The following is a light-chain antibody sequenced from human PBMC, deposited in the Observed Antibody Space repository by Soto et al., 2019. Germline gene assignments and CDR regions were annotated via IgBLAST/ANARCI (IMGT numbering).Light chain of an antibody. CDR2: GAS. V-gene: IGKV3-20*01. J-gene: IGKJ1*01. Sequence: EIVLTQSPGTLSLSPGERATLSCRASQSVRSTHLAWYQQKPGQAPRLLIYGASSRATGIPDRFRGSGSGTDFSLTISRLETEDFAVYYCHQYSRSPGTFGQGTKVEIK. CDR1: QSVRSTH. CDR3: HQYSRSPGT.